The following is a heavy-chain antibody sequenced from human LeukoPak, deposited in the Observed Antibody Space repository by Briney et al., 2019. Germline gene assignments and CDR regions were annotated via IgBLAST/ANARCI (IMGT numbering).Heavy chain of an antibody. CDR3: ARAGLDFWSGYNFDY. CDR2: IYYSGST. CDR1: GGSISSGDYY. Sequence: PSQTLPLTCTVSGGSISSGDYYWSWIRQPPGKGLEWIGYIYYSGSTYYNPSLKSRVTISVDAPKNRFSLKLSSVTAADTAVYYCARAGLDFWSGYNFDYWGQGTLVTVSS. J-gene: IGHJ4*02. D-gene: IGHD3-3*01. V-gene: IGHV4-30-4*01.